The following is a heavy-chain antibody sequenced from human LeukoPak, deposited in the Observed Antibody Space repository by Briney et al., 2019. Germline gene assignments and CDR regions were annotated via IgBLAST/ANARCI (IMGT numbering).Heavy chain of an antibody. Sequence: SETLSLTCTVSGGSISSSSYYWGWIRQPPGKGLEWIGSIYYSGSTYYNPSLESRVTISVDTSKNQFSLKLSSVTAADTAVYYCARPSSGYSGFDYWGQGTLVTVSA. D-gene: IGHD3-22*01. J-gene: IGHJ4*02. CDR2: IYYSGST. V-gene: IGHV4-39*01. CDR3: ARPSSGYSGFDY. CDR1: GGSISSSSYY.